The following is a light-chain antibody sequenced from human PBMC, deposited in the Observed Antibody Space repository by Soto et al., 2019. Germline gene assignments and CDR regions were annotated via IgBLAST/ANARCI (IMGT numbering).Light chain of an antibody. CDR1: QSISSY. Sequence: DIQMTQSPSSLSASVGDRVTITCRASQSISSYLNWYQQKPGKAPKLLIYAASSLQSGVPSRSTGSGSETSFTLTISSLQPEDFGTYYCQQTYNTPVTFGPGTKVDIK. CDR3: QQTYNTPVT. CDR2: AAS. V-gene: IGKV1-39*01. J-gene: IGKJ3*01.